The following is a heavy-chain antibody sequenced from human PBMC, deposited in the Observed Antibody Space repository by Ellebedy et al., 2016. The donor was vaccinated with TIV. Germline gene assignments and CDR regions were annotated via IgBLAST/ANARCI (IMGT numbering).Heavy chain of an antibody. D-gene: IGHD2-21*01. Sequence: PGGSLRLSCEASGITVSDYFVNWVRQAPGKGLEWVSVMYNDGKSNYTDSVEGRFTVSRDSSKNTFFLHMNSLRAEDTAVYYCARDPGGGGDFGDNWFDPWGQGTLVTVSS. CDR3: ARDPGGGGDFGDNWFDP. J-gene: IGHJ5*02. CDR1: GITVSDYF. V-gene: IGHV3-66*01. CDR2: MYNDGKS.